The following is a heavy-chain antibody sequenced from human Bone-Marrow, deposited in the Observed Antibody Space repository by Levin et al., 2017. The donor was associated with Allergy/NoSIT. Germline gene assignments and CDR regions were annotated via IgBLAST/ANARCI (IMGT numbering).Heavy chain of an antibody. Sequence: SETLSLTCTVYGGSLSGYFWTWIRQPPGKGLEWIGEINYSGSTSYNPSLKSRVTISLDTSKNQFSVRLTSVTAADTALYYCARGGVAGLWGQGTRVTVSS. CDR3: ARGGVAGL. CDR2: INYSGST. V-gene: IGHV4-34*01. CDR1: GGSLSGYF. J-gene: IGHJ4*02. D-gene: IGHD6-19*01.